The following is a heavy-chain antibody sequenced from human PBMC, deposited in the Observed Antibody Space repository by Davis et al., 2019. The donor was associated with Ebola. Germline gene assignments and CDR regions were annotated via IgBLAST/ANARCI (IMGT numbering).Heavy chain of an antibody. Sequence: GESLKISCEASGFTFSSYAMSWVRQAPGKGLEWVSAISGSGEKIYYADSVKGRFTISRDNSKSTLYVQMNSLRDEDTAVYYCANDPLGVGTGTFENWGQGTLVTVSS. J-gene: IGHJ4*02. CDR1: GFTFSSYA. CDR2: ISGSGEKI. CDR3: ANDPLGVGTGTFEN. D-gene: IGHD1-7*01. V-gene: IGHV3-23*01.